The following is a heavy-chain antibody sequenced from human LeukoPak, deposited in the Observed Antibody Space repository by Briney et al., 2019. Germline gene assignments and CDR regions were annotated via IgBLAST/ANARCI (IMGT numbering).Heavy chain of an antibody. J-gene: IGHJ4*02. Sequence: GGSLRLSCTASGFTFSSYAMSWVRQAPGKGLEWVSAVSGSNANTYYAESVKGRFTIFRDNSKNTLYMQMNSLRAEDTAKYYCAKLASLCTSTSCVRGGFDYWGQGTLVTVSS. CDR2: VSGSNANT. CDR3: AKLASLCTSTSCVRGGFDY. V-gene: IGHV3-23*01. CDR1: GFTFSSYA. D-gene: IGHD2-2*01.